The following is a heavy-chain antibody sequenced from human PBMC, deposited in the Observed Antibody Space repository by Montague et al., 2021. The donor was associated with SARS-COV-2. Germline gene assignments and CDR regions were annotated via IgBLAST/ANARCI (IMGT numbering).Heavy chain of an antibody. Sequence: TLSLTCTVSGGSISSGDYYWSWIRHPPGKRLEWIGYIYYSGSTYYNSSLKSRATISVDTSKNQFSLKLSSVTAADTAEYYCASTYGGKLGYYYYYMDVWGKGTTVTVSS. CDR2: IYYSGST. D-gene: IGHD4-23*01. CDR3: ASTYGGKLGYYYYYMDV. CDR1: GGSISSGDYY. V-gene: IGHV4-31*03. J-gene: IGHJ6*03.